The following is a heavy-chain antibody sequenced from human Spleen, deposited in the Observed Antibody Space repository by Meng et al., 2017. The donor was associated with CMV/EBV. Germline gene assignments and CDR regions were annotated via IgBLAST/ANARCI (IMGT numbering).Heavy chain of an antibody. Sequence: GESLKISCAASGFMFDDYVMHWVRQAPGKGLEWVANIKHDGSAKYYVDSLKGRFTISRDNAQNSLFLQLNSPRAEDTAVYYCARDGGIAARLFDYWGQGTLVTVSS. V-gene: IGHV3-7*01. J-gene: IGHJ4*02. CDR3: ARDGGIAARLFDY. CDR2: IKHDGSAK. D-gene: IGHD6-6*01. CDR1: GFMFDDYV.